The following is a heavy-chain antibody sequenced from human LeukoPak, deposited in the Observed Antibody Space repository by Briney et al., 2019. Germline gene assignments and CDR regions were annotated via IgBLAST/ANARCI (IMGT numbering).Heavy chain of an antibody. D-gene: IGHD1-26*01. CDR1: GGTFSSYA. Sequence: GASVKVSCKASGGTFSSYAISWVRQAPGQGLEWMGGIIPIFGTANYAQKFQGRVTITADESTSTAYMELRSLRSDDTAVYYCARVGGSYYIAAFDIWGQGTMVTVSS. CDR3: ARVGGSYYIAAFDI. CDR2: IIPIFGTA. J-gene: IGHJ3*02. V-gene: IGHV1-69*13.